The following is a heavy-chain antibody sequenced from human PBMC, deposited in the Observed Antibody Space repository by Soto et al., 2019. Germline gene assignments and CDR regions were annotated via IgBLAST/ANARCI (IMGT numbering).Heavy chain of an antibody. Sequence: QVQLQESGPGLVKPSETLSLTCTVSGGSIGSHYWSRIRQPPGEGLEWIGRASYSGSPSYNPSLKSRVTISIDTSRNQFSLKLTSVTAADTAVYYCARQWGGDYWGQGTLVTVSS. CDR2: ASYSGSP. D-gene: IGHD3-16*01. CDR3: ARQWGGDY. CDR1: GGSIGSHY. V-gene: IGHV4-59*08. J-gene: IGHJ4*02.